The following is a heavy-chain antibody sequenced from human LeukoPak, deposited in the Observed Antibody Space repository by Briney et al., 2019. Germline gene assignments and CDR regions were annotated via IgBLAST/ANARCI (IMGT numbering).Heavy chain of an antibody. CDR3: ARGFTMVRGCGMDV. Sequence: AGGSLRLSCAASGFTFSIYAMSWVRQAPGKGLEWVSSIGVSGGSTYYADSVKGRFTISRDNSKNTLYLQMNSLRAEDTAVYYCARGFTMVRGCGMDVWRQGTTVTVSS. CDR2: IGVSGGST. V-gene: IGHV3-23*01. J-gene: IGHJ6*02. CDR1: GFTFSIYA. D-gene: IGHD3-10*01.